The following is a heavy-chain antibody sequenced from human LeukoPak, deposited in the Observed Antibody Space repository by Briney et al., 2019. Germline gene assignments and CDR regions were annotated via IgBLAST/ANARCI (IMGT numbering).Heavy chain of an antibody. CDR3: ANDVGATYFFDY. J-gene: IGHJ4*02. Sequence: GGSLRLSCAASGITFSSYAMSWVRQAPGKGLEWVSAISGSGGSTYYADSVKGRFTISRDNSKNTLYLQMNSLRAEDTAVYYCANDVGATYFFDYWGQGTLVTVSS. CDR1: GITFSSYA. D-gene: IGHD1-26*01. V-gene: IGHV3-23*01. CDR2: ISGSGGST.